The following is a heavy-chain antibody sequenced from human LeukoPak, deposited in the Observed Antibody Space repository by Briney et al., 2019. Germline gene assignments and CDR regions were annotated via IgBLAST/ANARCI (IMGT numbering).Heavy chain of an antibody. Sequence: GGSLRLSCAASGFTFGSYGMHWVRQAPGKGLEWVAFIRYDGSNKYYADSVKGRFTISRDNSKNTLYLQMNSLRAEDTAVYYCAKGRYCSSTSCPGGNWGQGTLVTVPS. J-gene: IGHJ4*02. CDR1: GFTFGSYG. CDR3: AKGRYCSSTSCPGGN. CDR2: IRYDGSNK. D-gene: IGHD2-2*01. V-gene: IGHV3-30*02.